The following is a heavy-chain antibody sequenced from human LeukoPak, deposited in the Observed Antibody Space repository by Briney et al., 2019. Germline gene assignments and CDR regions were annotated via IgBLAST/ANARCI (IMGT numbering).Heavy chain of an antibody. CDR1: SGSISTYY. CDR3: TRDTGTTGEVKFDP. V-gene: IGHV4-59*12. D-gene: IGHD4-17*01. Sequence: SETLSLTYTVSSGSISTYYWSWIRQPPGKGLEWIGYIHYSGSTNYNPSLKSRVSISVDTSKSQFSLNLMSVTAADTAVYYCTRDTGTTGEVKFDPWGQGTLVTVSS. CDR2: IHYSGST. J-gene: IGHJ5*02.